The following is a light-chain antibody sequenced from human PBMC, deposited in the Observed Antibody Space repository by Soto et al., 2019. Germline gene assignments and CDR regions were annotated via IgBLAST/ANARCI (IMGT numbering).Light chain of an antibody. CDR1: QGISSW. J-gene: IGKJ1*01. CDR3: QQYNTYPWT. CDR2: AAS. V-gene: IGKV1D-16*01. Sequence: DIQMTHSPSSVSASVGDRITITCRASQGISSWLAWYQQKPGEAPKLLIYAASTLQSGVPSRFSGSGSGTEFTLTISSLQPDDFATYYCQQYNTYPWTFGQGTKVDIK.